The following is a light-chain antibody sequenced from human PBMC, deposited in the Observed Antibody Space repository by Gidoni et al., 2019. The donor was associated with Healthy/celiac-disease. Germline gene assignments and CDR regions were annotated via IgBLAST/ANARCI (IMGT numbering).Light chain of an antibody. CDR2: AAS. CDR1: QSISSY. Sequence: DIQRTQSPSSLYASVGERVTITCRASQSISSYLNWYQQKPGQAPKLLIYAASSLQSGVPSRFSGSGSGTDFTLTISSLQPEDFATYYCQQSYSTPGYTCGQGTKLEIK. V-gene: IGKV1-39*01. J-gene: IGKJ2*01. CDR3: QQSYSTPGYT.